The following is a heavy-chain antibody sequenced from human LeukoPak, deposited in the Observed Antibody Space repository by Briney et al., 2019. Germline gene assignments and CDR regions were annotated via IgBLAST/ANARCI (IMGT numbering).Heavy chain of an antibody. CDR2: INPNVGNA. CDR1: GYNFIACY. D-gene: IGHD3-16*01. CDR3: ARGHYVWRSFEDF. V-gene: IGHV1-2*07. J-gene: IGHJ4*02. Sequence: ASMKVSCKASGYNFIACYIHWLRPAHGQGLEGMGWINPNVGNADYAHKLLGRVSMTRGTSTNTDYMELDTVTSDDTSSYYCARGHYVWRSFEDFWGQGTLVIVSS.